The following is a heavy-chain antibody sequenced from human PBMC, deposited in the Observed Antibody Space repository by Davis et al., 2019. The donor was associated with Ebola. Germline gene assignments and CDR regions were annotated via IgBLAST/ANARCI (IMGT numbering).Heavy chain of an antibody. J-gene: IGHJ4*02. V-gene: IGHV3-23*01. CDR1: GFTFSSYS. Sequence: GGSLRLSCAASGFTFSSYSMNWVRQAPGKGLEWVSAISGSGGSTYYADSVKGRFTISRDNSKNTLFLQMNSLRAEDTAVYYCCADILTGYYGQAGDYWGQGTLVTVSS. CDR2: ISGSGGST. D-gene: IGHD3-9*01. CDR3: CADILTGYYGQAGDY.